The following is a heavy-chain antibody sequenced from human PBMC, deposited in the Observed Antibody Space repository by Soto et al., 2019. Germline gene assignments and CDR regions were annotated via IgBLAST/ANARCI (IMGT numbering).Heavy chain of an antibody. V-gene: IGHV1-2*04. CDR3: ARQGASVVPAAMRPFDY. CDR1: GYTFTGYY. Sequence: ASVKVSCKASGYTFTGYYMHWVRQAPGQGLEWMGWINPNSGGTNYAQKFQGWVTMTRDTSISTAYMELSRLRSDDTAVYYCARQGASVVPAAMRPFDYWGQGTLVTVS. CDR2: INPNSGGT. D-gene: IGHD2-2*01. J-gene: IGHJ4*02.